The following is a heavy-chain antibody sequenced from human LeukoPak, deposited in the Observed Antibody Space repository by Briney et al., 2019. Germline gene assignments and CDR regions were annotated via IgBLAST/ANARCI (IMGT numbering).Heavy chain of an antibody. V-gene: IGHV3-73*01. CDR1: GFTFSGSS. D-gene: IGHD6-19*01. J-gene: IGHJ4*02. Sequence: SGGSPRLSCAASGFTFSGSSIHWVRQASGKGLEWVGLIRTKANSYATAYAASVTGRFTISRDDLKDTSYLQMNSLKTEDTAVYYCARDSSGWYSLNLDYWGQGTLVTVSS. CDR2: IRTKANSYAT. CDR3: ARDSSGWYSLNLDY.